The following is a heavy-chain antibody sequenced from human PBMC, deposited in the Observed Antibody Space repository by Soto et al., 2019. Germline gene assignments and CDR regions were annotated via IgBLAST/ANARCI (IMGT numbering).Heavy chain of an antibody. CDR2: IYYSGST. CDR1: GGSISSYY. D-gene: IGHD2-15*01. J-gene: IGHJ4*02. CDR3: AREGCSGGSCYDNYFDY. V-gene: IGHV4-59*01. Sequence: SETLSLTCTVSGGSISSYYWSWIRQPPGKGLEWIGYIYYSGSTNYNPSLKSRVTISVDTSKNQFSLKLSSVTAADTAVYYCAREGCSGGSCYDNYFDYWGQGTLVTVSS.